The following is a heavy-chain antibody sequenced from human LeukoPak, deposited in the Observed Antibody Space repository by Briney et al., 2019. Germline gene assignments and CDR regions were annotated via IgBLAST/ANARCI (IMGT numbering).Heavy chain of an antibody. CDR3: ARGEYSYGSFDY. D-gene: IGHD5-18*01. CDR1: GCSFSGYY. CDR2: INNSGST. Sequence: SGTLSLTCAVYGCSFSGYYRSWIRQPPGKGLEWIGEINNSGSTNYNPSLKSRVTISVDKSKNQFSLKLSSVTAADTAVYYCARGEYSYGSFDYWGQGTLVTVSS. V-gene: IGHV4-34*01. J-gene: IGHJ4*02.